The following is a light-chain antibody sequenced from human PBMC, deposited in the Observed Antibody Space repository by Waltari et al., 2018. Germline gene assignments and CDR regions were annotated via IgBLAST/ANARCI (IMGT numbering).Light chain of an antibody. CDR1: SSTFGSHT. Sequence: QSVLTQPPSASGTPGPPVTISCSGSSSTFGSHTVNWYQHPPGTAPNLRIYNNNQRPSGVPDRFSGSKSGTSASLALSGLQSDDEAHYYCSTWDGSLTGVVFGGGTKLTVL. CDR3: STWDGSLTGVV. CDR2: NNN. V-gene: IGLV1-44*01. J-gene: IGLJ3*02.